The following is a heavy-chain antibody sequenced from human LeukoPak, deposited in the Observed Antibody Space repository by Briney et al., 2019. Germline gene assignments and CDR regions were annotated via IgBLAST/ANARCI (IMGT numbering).Heavy chain of an antibody. D-gene: IGHD6-19*01. CDR3: ARGGKAMAVAGTEFDY. CDR1: GYTFTGYY. Sequence: ALVKVSCKASGYTFTGYYMHWVRQAPGQGLEWMGIINPSGGSTSYAQKFQGRVTMTRDTSTSTVYMELSSLRSEDTAVYYCARGGKAMAVAGTEFDYWGQGTLVTVSS. CDR2: INPSGGST. V-gene: IGHV1-46*01. J-gene: IGHJ4*02.